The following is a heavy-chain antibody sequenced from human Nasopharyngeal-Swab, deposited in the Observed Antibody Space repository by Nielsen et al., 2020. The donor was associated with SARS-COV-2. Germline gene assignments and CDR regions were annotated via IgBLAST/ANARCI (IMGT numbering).Heavy chain of an antibody. J-gene: IGHJ4*02. V-gene: IGHV2-70*11. Sequence: SGPTLVKPTQTLTLTCTFSGFSLSTSGMCVSWIRQPPGKALEWLARIDWDDDKYYSTSLKTRLTISKDTSKNQVVLTMTNMDPVDTATYYCARSSYDILTGYYRFPFDYWGQGTLVTVPS. D-gene: IGHD3-9*01. CDR1: GFSLSTSGMC. CDR3: ARSSYDILTGYYRFPFDY. CDR2: IDWDDDK.